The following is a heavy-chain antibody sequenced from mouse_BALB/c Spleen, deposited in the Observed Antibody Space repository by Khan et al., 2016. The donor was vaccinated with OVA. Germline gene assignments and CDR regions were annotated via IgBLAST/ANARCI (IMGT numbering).Heavy chain of an antibody. CDR3: AREGGAATWYFDV. D-gene: IGHD1-2*01. CDR1: GYTFTNYG. V-gene: IGHV9-3-1*01. CDR2: INTYTGEP. Sequence: QIQLVQSGPELKKPGETVKISCKASGYTFTNYGMNWVKQAPGKGLKWMGWINTYTGEPTYADDSKGRFAFSLETSASTAYLQINNLKNEDTATYFCAREGGAATWYFDVWGAGTTVTVSS. J-gene: IGHJ1*01.